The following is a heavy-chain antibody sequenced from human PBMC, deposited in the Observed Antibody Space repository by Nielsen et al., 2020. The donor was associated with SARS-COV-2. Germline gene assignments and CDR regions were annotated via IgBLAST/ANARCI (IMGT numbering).Heavy chain of an antibody. CDR2: IIPIFGTA. Sequence: WVRQAPGQGLEWMGGIIPIFGTANYAQKFQGRATITADESTSTAYMELSSLRSEDTAVYYCARDAAMANYYYGMDVWGQGTTVTVSS. D-gene: IGHD5-18*01. V-gene: IGHV1-69*01. J-gene: IGHJ6*02. CDR3: ARDAAMANYYYGMDV.